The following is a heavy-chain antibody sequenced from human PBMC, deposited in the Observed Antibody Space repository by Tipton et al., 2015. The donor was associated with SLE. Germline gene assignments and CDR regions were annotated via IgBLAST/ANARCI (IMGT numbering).Heavy chain of an antibody. Sequence: LRLSCTVSGGSISSHYWSWIRQPPGKGLGWIGYIYYSGSTNYNPSLKSRVTISVDTSKNQFSLKLSSVTAADTAVYYCARVVAATREYYFDYWGQGTLVTVSS. J-gene: IGHJ4*02. V-gene: IGHV4-59*08. CDR3: ARVVAATREYYFDY. CDR1: GGSISSHY. CDR2: IYYSGST. D-gene: IGHD2-15*01.